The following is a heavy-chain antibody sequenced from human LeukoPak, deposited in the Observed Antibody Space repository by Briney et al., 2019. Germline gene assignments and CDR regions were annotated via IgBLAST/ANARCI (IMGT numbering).Heavy chain of an antibody. V-gene: IGHV3-30*03. D-gene: IGHD6-13*01. CDR2: ISHDGSDK. CDR1: GFTFSSYG. Sequence: GGSLRLSCAVSGFTFSSYGMHWVRQAPGKGLEWVAVISHDGSDKYYADSVKGRFTISRDNSKNTLYLQINSLRTEDTAVYHCARRRIAAVGDLFDYWGQGTLVTVSS. CDR3: ARRRIAAVGDLFDY. J-gene: IGHJ4*02.